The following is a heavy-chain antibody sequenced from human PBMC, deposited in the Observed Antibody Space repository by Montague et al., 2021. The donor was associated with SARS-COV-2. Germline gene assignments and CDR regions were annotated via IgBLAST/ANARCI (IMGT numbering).Heavy chain of an antibody. D-gene: IGHD5-12*01. CDR1: GGSISSSSYY. V-gene: IGHV4-39*01. CDR2: IYYSGST. CDR3: ARGYSDYEDTTGFDP. J-gene: IGHJ5*02. Sequence: SETLSLTCTVSGGSISSSSYYWGWIRQPPGKGLEWIGSIYYSGSTYYNPSLKSRVTISVDTSKNQFSPKLSSVTAADTAVYYCARGYSDYEDTTGFDPWGRGTLVTVSS.